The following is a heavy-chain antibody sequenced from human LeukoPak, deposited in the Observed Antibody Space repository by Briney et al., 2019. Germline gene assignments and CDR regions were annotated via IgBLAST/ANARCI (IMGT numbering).Heavy chain of an antibody. CDR3: ARWRPYFYDSSGYVDY. Sequence: SETLSLTCTVSGDSMTLYYWSWIRQSPGKGLEWIGNMYYSGSPDYNPSLKSRVTISIGTSKNQFSLRLTSVTAADTAVYYCARWRPYFYDSSGYVDYWGQGTLVTVSS. J-gene: IGHJ4*02. D-gene: IGHD3-22*01. CDR1: GDSMTLYY. CDR2: MYYSGSP. V-gene: IGHV4-59*01.